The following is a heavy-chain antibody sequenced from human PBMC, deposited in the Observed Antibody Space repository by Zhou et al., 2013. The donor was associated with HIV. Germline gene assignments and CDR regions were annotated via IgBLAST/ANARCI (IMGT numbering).Heavy chain of an antibody. Sequence: VQLVQSGPEMKKPGASVKVSCQASGYTFNTYGISWVRQAPGQGLEWMGWTSAYNGNPNYAQIFQGRVTITADESTSTAYMELSSLRSEDTAVYFCARDLLPTSHWTDSYYYGMDVWGQGTTVTVSS. CDR2: TSAYNGNP. D-gene: IGHD1-1*01. V-gene: IGHV1-18*01. CDR1: GYTFNTYG. J-gene: IGHJ6*02. CDR3: ARDLLPTSHWTDSYYYGMDV.